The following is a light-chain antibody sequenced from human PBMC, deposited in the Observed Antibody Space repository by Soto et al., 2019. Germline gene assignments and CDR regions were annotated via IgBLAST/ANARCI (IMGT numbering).Light chain of an antibody. Sequence: QSALTQPPSASGSPGQSVTISCSGTSTDVGAYSYFCWQQLHAGNAPILMFYDITKRPSVLPDRFAGTNAADTASLTVSGLPAEDADDYCCVSYAGNNSWVFGTATKLTVL. CDR3: VSYAGNNSWV. CDR1: STDVGAYSY. V-gene: IGLV2-8*01. CDR2: DIT. J-gene: IGLJ1*01.